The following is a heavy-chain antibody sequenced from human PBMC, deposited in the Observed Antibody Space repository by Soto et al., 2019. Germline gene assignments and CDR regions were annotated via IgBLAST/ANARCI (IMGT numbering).Heavy chain of an antibody. J-gene: IGHJ6*02. CDR2: IKQDGSEK. CDR3: ARVGGRSTVTTYYYYYGMDV. Sequence: EVQLVESGGGLVQPGGSLRLSCAASGFTFSSYWMSWVRQAPGKGLEWVANIKQDGSEKYYVDSVKGRFTISRDNAKNSLYLQMNSLRAEDTAVYYCARVGGRSTVTTYYYYYGMDVWGQGTTVTVSS. D-gene: IGHD4-17*01. CDR1: GFTFSSYW. V-gene: IGHV3-7*01.